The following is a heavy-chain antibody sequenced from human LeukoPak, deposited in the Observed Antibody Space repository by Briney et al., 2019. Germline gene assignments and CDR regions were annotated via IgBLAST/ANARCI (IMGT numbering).Heavy chain of an antibody. J-gene: IGHJ4*02. CDR2: IYYSGST. Sequence: SETLSLTCTVSGGSISSGDYYWSWIRQPPGKGLEWIGYIYYSGSTYYNPSLKSRVTISVDTSKNQFSLKLSSVTAADTAVHYCARDVKRGPFDYWGQGTLVTVSS. CDR3: ARDVKRGPFDY. V-gene: IGHV4-30-4*01. CDR1: GGSISSGDYY. D-gene: IGHD2/OR15-2a*01.